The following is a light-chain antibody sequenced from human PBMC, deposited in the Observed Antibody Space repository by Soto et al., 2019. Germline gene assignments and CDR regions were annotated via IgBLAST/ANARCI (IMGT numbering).Light chain of an antibody. Sequence: EIVLTQSPGTLFLSPGESGTLSCRAGQTLSSSSLAWYQQKPGQAPRLLIYGASNRASGIPDRFSGGGSGTDFTLTISRLEPEDFAVYYCHQYGSSPLTFGEGTKVDIK. CDR3: HQYGSSPLT. CDR2: GAS. J-gene: IGKJ4*01. CDR1: QTLSSSS. V-gene: IGKV3-20*01.